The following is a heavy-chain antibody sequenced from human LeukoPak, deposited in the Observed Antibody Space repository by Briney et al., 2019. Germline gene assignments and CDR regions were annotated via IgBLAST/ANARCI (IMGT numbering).Heavy chain of an antibody. J-gene: IGHJ6*04. Sequence: PSETLSLTCTVSGYSISSGYYWGWIRQPPGKGLEWIGSIYHSGSTYYNPSLKSRVTISVDTSKNQFSLKLSSVTAADTAVYYCARQGFPPSHWGKGTTVTVSS. CDR1: GYSISSGYY. CDR3: ARQGFPPSH. V-gene: IGHV4-38-2*02. CDR2: IYHSGST.